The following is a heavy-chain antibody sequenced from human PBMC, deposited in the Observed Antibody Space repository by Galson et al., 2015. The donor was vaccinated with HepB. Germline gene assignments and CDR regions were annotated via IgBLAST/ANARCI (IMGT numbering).Heavy chain of an antibody. D-gene: IGHD5-18*01. CDR3: TRDPTIQLWFTS. J-gene: IGHJ5*02. CDR1: GFTVSSNF. CDR2: IYSGGST. Sequence: SLRLSCAASGFTVSSNFMSWVRQAPGKGLEWVAVIYSGGSTFYADSVKGRFTISRDNSKNTLYLQINSLRVEDTAVYYCTRDPTIQLWFTSWGQGTLVTASS. V-gene: IGHV3-66*02.